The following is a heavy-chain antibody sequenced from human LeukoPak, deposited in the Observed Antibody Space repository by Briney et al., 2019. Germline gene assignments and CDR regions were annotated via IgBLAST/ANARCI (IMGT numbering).Heavy chain of an antibody. J-gene: IGHJ4*02. CDR1: GGSLCSYY. Sequence: ASETLSLTCTVSGGSLCSYYWSWIRQPPGKGLGWIGYIYYSGNTNYNPSLKSRVTISVDTSKNQFSLKLTSVTAADTAVYYCASQFGWGQGTLVTVSS. D-gene: IGHD3-16*01. CDR2: IYYSGNT. CDR3: ASQFG. V-gene: IGHV4-59*01.